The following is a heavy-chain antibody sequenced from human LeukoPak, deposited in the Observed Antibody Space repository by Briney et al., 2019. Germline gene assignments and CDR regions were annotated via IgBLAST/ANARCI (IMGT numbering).Heavy chain of an antibody. J-gene: IGHJ5*02. Sequence: ASVKVSCKASGYTFTAYYLQWVRLAPGQGLEWMGWINPKSGGTEYAQRFQGRVTMTRDTSISTAYMELSRLRSDDTAVYYCARELGYSSAPRDWFDPWGQGTLVTVSS. CDR1: GYTFTAYY. D-gene: IGHD6-19*01. CDR3: ARELGYSSAPRDWFDP. V-gene: IGHV1-2*02. CDR2: INPKSGGT.